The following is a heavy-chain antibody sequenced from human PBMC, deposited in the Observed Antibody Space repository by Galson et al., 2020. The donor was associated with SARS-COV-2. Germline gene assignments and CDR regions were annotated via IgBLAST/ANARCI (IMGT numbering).Heavy chain of an antibody. V-gene: IGHV4-61*02. CDR3: AREGIGYWSSTSCPSGNWFGP. Sequence: SQTLSLTCTVSGGSINNGRYYWSWIRQPAGKGLEWIGRIFSSGSPYYNPSLKSRVTMSVNTSKNQFSLKLSSVTAADTAVYYCAREGIGYWSSTSCPSGNWFGPWGQGMLVSVSS. CDR2: IFSSGSP. CDR1: GGSINNGRYY. D-gene: IGHD2-2*01. J-gene: IGHJ5*02.